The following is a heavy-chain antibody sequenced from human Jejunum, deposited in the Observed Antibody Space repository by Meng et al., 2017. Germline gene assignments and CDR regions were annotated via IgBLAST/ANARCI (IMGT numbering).Heavy chain of an antibody. D-gene: IGHD1-1*01. CDR2: MKTNKGNV. V-gene: IGHV1-8*01. CDR1: GYTVTRYD. CDR3: ARSALNFGTWD. Sequence: HVQLVQSEPVVKKPGASVKLSCKASGYTVTRYDINWVRQDTGQGTEWMGWMKTNKGNVGYAQKFQGRDTMKRITSINTAYMELSSLKSEDTAVYYGARSALNFGTWDWGQGTLVTVSS. J-gene: IGHJ4*02.